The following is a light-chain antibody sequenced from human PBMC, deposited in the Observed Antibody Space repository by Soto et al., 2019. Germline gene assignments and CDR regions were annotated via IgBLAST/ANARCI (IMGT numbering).Light chain of an antibody. Sequence: EVVLTQSPATLSLSPGETATLSCRASQSVNRDLAWYQQTPGQAPRLLIYDSSNRATGIPARFSGSGSGTDFTLTISSLEPEDFALYFCTQRSDWPRITFGQGTRLEIK. V-gene: IGKV3-11*01. CDR1: QSVNRD. J-gene: IGKJ5*01. CDR2: DSS. CDR3: TQRSDWPRIT.